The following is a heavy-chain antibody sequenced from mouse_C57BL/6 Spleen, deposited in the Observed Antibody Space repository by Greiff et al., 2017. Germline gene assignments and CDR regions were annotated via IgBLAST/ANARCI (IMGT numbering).Heavy chain of an antibody. CDR1: GFTFSSYA. CDR2: ISSGGDYI. J-gene: IGHJ4*01. CDR3: TRDHGNYEGDAMDY. V-gene: IGHV5-9-1*02. Sequence: EVHLVESGEGLVKPGGSLKLSCAASGFTFSSYAMSWVRQTPEKRLEWVAYISSGGDYIYYADTVKGRFTISRDNARNTLYLQMSSLKSEDTAMYYCTRDHGNYEGDAMDYWGQGTSVTVSS. D-gene: IGHD2-1*01.